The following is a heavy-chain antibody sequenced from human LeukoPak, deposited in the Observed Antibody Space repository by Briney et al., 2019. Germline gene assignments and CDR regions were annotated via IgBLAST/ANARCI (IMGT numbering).Heavy chain of an antibody. J-gene: IGHJ3*02. CDR2: INPNSGGT. V-gene: IGHV1-2*02. Sequence: GASVKVSCKASGYTFTGYYMHWVRQAPGQGLEWMGWINPNSGGTNYAQKFQGRVTMTRDTSISTAYMELSRLRSDDTAVYYCASDWGLSQLEYCSNTNCYMGAFDIWGQRIMVTVSS. CDR1: GYTFTGYY. D-gene: IGHD2-2*02. CDR3: ASDWGLSQLEYCSNTNCYMGAFDI.